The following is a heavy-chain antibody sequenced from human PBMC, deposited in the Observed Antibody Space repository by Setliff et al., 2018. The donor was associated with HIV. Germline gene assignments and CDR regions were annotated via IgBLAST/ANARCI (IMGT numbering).Heavy chain of an antibody. CDR2: IYPDSNNI. CDR1: GFTFSDYP. D-gene: IGHD3-10*02. Sequence: GGSLRLSCAASGFTFSDYPMNWVRQAPGKGLEWVSHIYPDSNNIDYTDSVKGRFTISRDNAKNSLYLQMNSLRAEDAAVYYCARDRFPQSNIFGAWYFDLWGRGTLVTVS. J-gene: IGHJ2*01. CDR3: ARDRFPQSNIFGAWYFDL. V-gene: IGHV3-48*01.